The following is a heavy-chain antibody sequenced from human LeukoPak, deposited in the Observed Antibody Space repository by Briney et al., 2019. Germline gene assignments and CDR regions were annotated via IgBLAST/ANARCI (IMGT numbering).Heavy chain of an antibody. CDR1: GGSISTYY. V-gene: IGHV4-59*01. J-gene: IGHJ3*02. D-gene: IGHD2-21*02. CDR3: ARRVVVVTANDKSDAFDM. Sequence: SETLSLTCTVSGGSISTYYWNWIRQPPGEGLEWIGYIYYTGSTKSNPSLKSRVTISLDTSKNQFSVNLSSVTAADTAVYYGARRVVVVTANDKSDAFDMWGQGTVVTVSS. CDR2: IYYTGST.